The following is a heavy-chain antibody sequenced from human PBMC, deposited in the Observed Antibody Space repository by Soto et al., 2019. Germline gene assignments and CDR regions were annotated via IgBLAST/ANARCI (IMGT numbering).Heavy chain of an antibody. V-gene: IGHV1-3*01. Sequence: QVQLVQSGAEVKKPGASVKVSCKASGYTFTSYAMHWVRQAPGQRLEWMGWINAGNGNTKYSQKFQGRVTITRDTSASTAYMELSSLRSEDTAVYYCARDRRMITFGGVIEGGDYFDYWGQGTLVTVSS. D-gene: IGHD3-16*02. CDR2: INAGNGNT. CDR1: GYTFTSYA. CDR3: ARDRRMITFGGVIEGGDYFDY. J-gene: IGHJ4*02.